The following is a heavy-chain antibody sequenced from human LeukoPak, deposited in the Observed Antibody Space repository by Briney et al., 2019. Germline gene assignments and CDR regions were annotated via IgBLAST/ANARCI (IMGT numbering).Heavy chain of an antibody. CDR1: GFTFSSYW. Sequence: PGGSLRLSCAASGFTFSSYWMHWVRQAPGKGLVWVSRINSDGSRTTYADSAKGRFTISRDNAKNTLYLQMNSLRAEDTAVYYCARQLLLLGRNWFDPWGQGTLVTVSS. V-gene: IGHV3-74*01. CDR2: INSDGSRT. CDR3: ARQLLLLGRNWFDP. J-gene: IGHJ5*02. D-gene: IGHD2-15*01.